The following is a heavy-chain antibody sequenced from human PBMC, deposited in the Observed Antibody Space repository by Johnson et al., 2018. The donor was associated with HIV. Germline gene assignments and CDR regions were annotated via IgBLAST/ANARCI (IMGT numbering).Heavy chain of an antibody. Sequence: QVQLVESGGDVVQPGRSLRLSCAASGFTFRSYAMHWVRQAPGKGMEWVAAIGYDGSNKYYADSVKGRFTISRDNSKNTLYLQMNSLRAEDTAVYYCASLYSGYDNDAFDIWGQGTMVTVSS. CDR1: GFTFRSYA. D-gene: IGHD5-12*01. CDR3: ASLYSGYDNDAFDI. V-gene: IGHV3-30-3*01. CDR2: IGYDGSNK. J-gene: IGHJ3*02.